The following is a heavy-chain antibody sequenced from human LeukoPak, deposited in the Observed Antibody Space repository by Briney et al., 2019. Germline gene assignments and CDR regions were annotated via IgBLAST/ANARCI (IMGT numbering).Heavy chain of an antibody. CDR3: ARRRTYYYDSSYIDY. J-gene: IGHJ4*02. D-gene: IGHD3-22*01. Sequence: SETLSLTCAVYGGSFSGYYWSWIRQPPGKGLEWIGEINHSGSTNYNPSLKSRVTISVDTSKNQFSLKLSSVTAADTAVYYCARRRTYYYDSSYIDYWGQGTLVTVSS. CDR1: GGSFSGYY. CDR2: INHSGST. V-gene: IGHV4-34*01.